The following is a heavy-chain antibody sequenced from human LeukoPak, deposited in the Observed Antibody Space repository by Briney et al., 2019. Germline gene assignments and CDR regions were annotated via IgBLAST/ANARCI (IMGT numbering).Heavy chain of an antibody. CDR2: INHSGST. J-gene: IGHJ6*03. Sequence: KSGGSLRLSCATSGFTFSSYWMSWVRQPPGKGLEWIGEINHSGSTNYNPSLKSRVTISVDTSKNQFSLKLSSVTAADTAVYYCARVPSGSYWHYYYYYYMDVWGKGTTVTVSS. CDR1: GFTFSSYW. CDR3: ARVPSGSYWHYYYYYYMDV. V-gene: IGHV4-34*01. D-gene: IGHD1-26*01.